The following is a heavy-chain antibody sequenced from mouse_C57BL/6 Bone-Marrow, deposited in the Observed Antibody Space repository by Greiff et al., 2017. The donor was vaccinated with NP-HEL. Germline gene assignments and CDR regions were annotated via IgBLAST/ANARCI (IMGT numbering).Heavy chain of an antibody. Sequence: EVKLMESGGGLVQPKGSLKLSCAASGFSFNTYAMNWVRQAPGKGLEWVARIRSKSNNYATYYADSVKDRFTISRDDSESMLYLQMNNLKTEDTAMYYCVRLFYGSSPYWYFDVWGTGTTVTVSS. J-gene: IGHJ1*03. V-gene: IGHV10-1*01. CDR2: IRSKSNNYAT. D-gene: IGHD1-1*01. CDR1: GFSFNTYA. CDR3: VRLFYGSSPYWYFDV.